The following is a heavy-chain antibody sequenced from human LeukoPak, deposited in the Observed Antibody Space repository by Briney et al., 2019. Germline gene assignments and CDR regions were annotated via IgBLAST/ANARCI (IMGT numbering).Heavy chain of an antibody. CDR2: IHGSGDT. Sequence: SETLSLTCTVSGYSVRSSYWSWIRQPAGKGLEWIGRIHGSGDTTYKPSLKGRLTMTVDMSNSQFSLNLRSATAADTAVYYCARASITICADVWGKGATVIVSS. J-gene: IGHJ6*04. V-gene: IGHV4-4*07. CDR1: GYSVRSSY. D-gene: IGHD3-3*01. CDR3: ARASITICADV.